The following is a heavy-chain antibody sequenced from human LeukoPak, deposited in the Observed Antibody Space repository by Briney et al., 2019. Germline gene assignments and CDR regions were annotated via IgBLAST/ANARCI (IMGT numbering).Heavy chain of an antibody. V-gene: IGHV3-74*01. Sequence: PGGSLRLSCVASGFTFSSYWMRWVRQAPGKGLVWVSRVTSDGSTTTYADSVKGRFTISRDNAKNTLFLQMNSLRAEDTAVYYCASARSPTRGSPGDYWGQGTLVTVSS. CDR2: VTSDGSTT. J-gene: IGHJ4*02. CDR3: ASARSPTRGSPGDY. CDR1: GFTFSSYW.